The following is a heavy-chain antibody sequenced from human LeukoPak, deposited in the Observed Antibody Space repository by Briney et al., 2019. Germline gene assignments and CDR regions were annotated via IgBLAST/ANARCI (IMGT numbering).Heavy chain of an antibody. V-gene: IGHV1-18*01. D-gene: IGHD4-17*01. CDR2: ISDYNGQT. J-gene: IGHJ4*02. CDR3: ARGDYGDSMDY. CDR1: GYTFDLYG. Sequence: ASVKVSCXAFGYTFDLYGINWVRLAPGQGLEWMGWISDYNGQTNYAQEFQGRVTMTTDTSTSTAYMEVRSLTSDDTAVYYCARGDYGDSMDYWGQGTLVSVSS.